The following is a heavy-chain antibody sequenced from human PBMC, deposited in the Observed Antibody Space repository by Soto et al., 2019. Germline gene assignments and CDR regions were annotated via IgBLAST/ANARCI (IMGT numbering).Heavy chain of an antibody. D-gene: IGHD2-15*01. Sequence: EVQLVESGGGLVQPGGSLRLSCAASGFTFSSYWMHWVRQAPGKGLVWVSRINSDGSSTSYADSVKGRFTISRDNAKNTLYLQMNRLRAEDTAVYYCVRTSLVVAAATREDYWGQGKLVTVSS. V-gene: IGHV3-74*01. CDR3: VRTSLVVAAATREDY. CDR1: GFTFSSYW. J-gene: IGHJ4*02. CDR2: INSDGSST.